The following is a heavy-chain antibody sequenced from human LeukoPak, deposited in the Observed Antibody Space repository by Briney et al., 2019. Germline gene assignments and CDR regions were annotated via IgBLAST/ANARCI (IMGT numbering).Heavy chain of an antibody. CDR3: ARSWGFGEFDY. J-gene: IGHJ4*02. CDR1: GGSISSSNYY. CDR2: IYYSGTT. Sequence: SETLSLTCTVPGGSISSSNYYWGWIRQPPGKGLEWFGNIYYSGTTYCNPSLRSRLTMSVDTSKNQFSLKLTSVTAADTAVYYCARSWGFGEFDYWGQGTLVTISS. V-gene: IGHV4-39*01. D-gene: IGHD3-10*01.